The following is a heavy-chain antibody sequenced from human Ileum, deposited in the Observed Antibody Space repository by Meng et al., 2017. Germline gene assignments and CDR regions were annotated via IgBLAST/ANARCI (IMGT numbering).Heavy chain of an antibody. J-gene: IGHJ4*02. CDR2: IIPIFGTA. V-gene: IGHV1-69*06. CDR3: AREGMVRGVPRFDY. Sequence: VRLVQSGAEGKKPWSSVKVSCKASGGTFSSYAISWVRQAPGQGLEWMGGIIPIFGTANYAQKFQGRVTITADKSTSTAYMELSSLRSEDTAVYYCAREGMVRGVPRFDYWGQGTLVTVSS. D-gene: IGHD3-10*01. CDR1: GGTFSSYA.